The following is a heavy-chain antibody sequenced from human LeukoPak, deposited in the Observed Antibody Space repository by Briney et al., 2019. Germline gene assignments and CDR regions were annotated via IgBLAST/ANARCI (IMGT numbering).Heavy chain of an antibody. D-gene: IGHD3-3*01. J-gene: IGHJ4*02. Sequence: GGSLRLSCAASGFTFSDSAMHWVRQASGKGLEWVGRIRSKTNDYATAYTASMKGRFTISRDDSKNMAFLQMNSLKTEDTAVYYCTNSFSDFWIDSWGRGTLVTVSS. CDR3: TNSFSDFWIDS. V-gene: IGHV3-73*01. CDR1: GFTFSDSA. CDR2: IRSKTNDYAT.